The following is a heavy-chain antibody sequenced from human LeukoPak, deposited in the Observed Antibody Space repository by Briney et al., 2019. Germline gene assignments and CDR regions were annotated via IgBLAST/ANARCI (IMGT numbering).Heavy chain of an antibody. Sequence: GGSLRLSCIASGFTLATHWMSWVRQAPGKGLEWVANIKQDGSEKYYVDSVKGRFTISRDNAKNSLYLQMNSLRAEDTAVYYCALIDIFDYWGQGTLVTVSS. D-gene: IGHD2-21*01. CDR2: IKQDGSEK. J-gene: IGHJ4*02. CDR1: GFTLATHW. V-gene: IGHV3-7*01. CDR3: ALIDIFDY.